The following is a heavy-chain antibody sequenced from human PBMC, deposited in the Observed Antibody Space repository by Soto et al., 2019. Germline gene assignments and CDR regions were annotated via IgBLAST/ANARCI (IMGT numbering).Heavy chain of an antibody. CDR1: GYSFTKYY. CDR2: IDPSGGST. V-gene: IGHV1-46*01. CDR3: ATPPIWAYSFKS. J-gene: IGHJ4*02. D-gene: IGHD3-16*01. Sequence: ASVKVSCKASGYSFTKYYIHWVRQAPGQGLEWMGFIDPSGGSTGYAQKFQGRVTMTRDTSTSTVHMELSSLKTADTAVYYGATPPIWAYSFKSWSKGTLVT.